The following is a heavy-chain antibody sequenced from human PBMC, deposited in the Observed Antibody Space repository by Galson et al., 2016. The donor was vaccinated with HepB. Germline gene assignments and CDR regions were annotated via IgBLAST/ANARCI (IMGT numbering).Heavy chain of an antibody. D-gene: IGHD6-13*01. J-gene: IGHJ4*02. Sequence: SLRLSCAASGFTFSSYGMHWVRQAPGKGLEWVACIWHGGSNKHYANSVKGRFTISRDNSKNTLYLQLNSLRAEDTAVYYCAREVSTIAAVAFYCWGKGAPVS. V-gene: IGHV3-33*01. CDR2: IWHGGSNK. CDR3: AREVSTIAAVAFYC. CDR1: GFTFSSYG.